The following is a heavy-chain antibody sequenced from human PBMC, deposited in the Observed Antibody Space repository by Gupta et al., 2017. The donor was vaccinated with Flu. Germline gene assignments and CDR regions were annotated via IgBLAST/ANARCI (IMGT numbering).Heavy chain of an antibody. CDR3: ARAGRDGSHNDAFDV. CDR1: GYTFTAFG. Sequence: QFHLVQSGSEVTKPGASVKISCETSGYTFTAFGLTWVRQAPGQGLEWMGWISPFNGKTRDAEKFQGRITMTSDTSTSTAYLEVGSLTSDDTAVYVCARAGRDGSHNDAFDVWGQGTLVVVSS. D-gene: IGHD3-10*01. J-gene: IGHJ3*01. CDR2: ISPFNGKT. V-gene: IGHV1-18*04.